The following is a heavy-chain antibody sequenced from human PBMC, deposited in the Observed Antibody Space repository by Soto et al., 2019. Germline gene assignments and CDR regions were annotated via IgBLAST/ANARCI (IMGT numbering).Heavy chain of an antibody. Sequence: QVQLVQSGAEEKKPGASVKVSCKASGYTITSYAMHWVRQAPGQRLEWMGWINAGNGNTKYSQKFQGRVTITRDTTASTAYMELSSLRSEDTAVYYCARAVGGPTSNLDYWGQGTLVTVSS. CDR1: GYTITSYA. CDR2: INAGNGNT. J-gene: IGHJ4*02. CDR3: ARAVGGPTSNLDY. D-gene: IGHD3-16*01. V-gene: IGHV1-3*05.